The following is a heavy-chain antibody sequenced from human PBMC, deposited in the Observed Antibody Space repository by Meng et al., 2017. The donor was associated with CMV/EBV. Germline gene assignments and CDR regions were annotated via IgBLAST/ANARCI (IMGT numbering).Heavy chain of an antibody. Sequence: ASVKVSCKVSGYTLTELSMHWVRQAPGKGLEWMGGFDPEDGETIYAQKFQGRVTMTEDTSTDTAYMALSSLRSEDTAVYYCATDFYCSSTRCATGYYYYCMNVWGQGTMVTVSS. V-gene: IGHV1-24*01. CDR3: ATDFYCSSTRCATGYYYYCMNV. J-gene: IGHJ6*02. CDR1: GYTLTELS. D-gene: IGHD2-2*01. CDR2: FDPEDGET.